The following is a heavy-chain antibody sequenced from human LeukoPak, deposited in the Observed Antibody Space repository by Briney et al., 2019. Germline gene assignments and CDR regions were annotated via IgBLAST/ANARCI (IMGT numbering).Heavy chain of an antibody. J-gene: IGHJ6*02. CDR2: IYSSGRT. Sequence: GGSLRLSCAVAGFTVSSTYMSWVRQAPGKGLEWVSVIYSSGRTYYADSVKGRFTISRDNSKNTLYLQMNSLRAEDTAVYYCAREWGSYGYNYYYGTDVWGQGTTVTVSS. D-gene: IGHD3-16*01. V-gene: IGHV3-53*01. CDR1: GFTVSSTY. CDR3: AREWGSYGYNYYYGTDV.